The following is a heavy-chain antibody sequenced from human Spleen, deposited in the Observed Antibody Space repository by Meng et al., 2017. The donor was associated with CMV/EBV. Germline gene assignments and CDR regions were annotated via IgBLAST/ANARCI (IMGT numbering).Heavy chain of an antibody. Sequence: GGSLRLSCAASGFTFDDYAMHWVRQAPGKGLEWVSLISWDGGSTYYADSVKGRFTISRDNSKNSLYLQMNSLRAEDTALYYCAKDSYCSSTSCPRGNAFDIWGQGTMVTVSS. CDR3: AKDSYCSSTSCPRGNAFDI. D-gene: IGHD2-2*01. CDR1: GFTFDDYA. CDR2: ISWDGGST. V-gene: IGHV3-43D*03. J-gene: IGHJ3*02.